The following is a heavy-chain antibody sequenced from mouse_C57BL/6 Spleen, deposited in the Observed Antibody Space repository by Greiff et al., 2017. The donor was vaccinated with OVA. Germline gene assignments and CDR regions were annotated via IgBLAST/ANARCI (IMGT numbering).Heavy chain of an antibody. Sequence: VQLKESGGGLVKPGGSLKLSCAASGFTFSSYAMSWVRQTPEKRLEWVATISDGGSYTYYPDNVKGRFTISRDNAKNNLYLQMSHLKSEDTAMYYCARGLGRGYFDYWGQGTTLTVSS. CDR1: GFTFSSYA. CDR3: ARGLGRGYFDY. CDR2: ISDGGSYT. V-gene: IGHV5-4*01. J-gene: IGHJ2*01. D-gene: IGHD4-1*01.